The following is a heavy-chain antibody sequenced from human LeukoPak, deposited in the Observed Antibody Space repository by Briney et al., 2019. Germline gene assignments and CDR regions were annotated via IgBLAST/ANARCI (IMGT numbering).Heavy chain of an antibody. V-gene: IGHV3-30*01. J-gene: IGHJ4*02. CDR3: ARGGYSGYDADFDY. CDR1: GFTFSSYA. D-gene: IGHD5-12*01. CDR2: ISYDGSNK. Sequence: GGSLRLSCAASGFTFSSYAMHWVRQAPGKGLEWVAVISYDGSNKYYADSVKGRFTISRDNSKNTLHLQMNSLRAEDTAVYYCARGGYSGYDADFDYWGQGTLVTVSS.